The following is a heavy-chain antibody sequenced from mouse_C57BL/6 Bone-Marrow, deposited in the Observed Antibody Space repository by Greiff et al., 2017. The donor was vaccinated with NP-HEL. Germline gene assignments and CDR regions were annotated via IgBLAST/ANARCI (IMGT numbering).Heavy chain of an antibody. D-gene: IGHD1-1*01. J-gene: IGHJ4*01. Sequence: EVKLVESGGDLVKPGGSLKLSCAASGFTFSSYGMSWVRQTPDKRLEWVATISSGGSYTYYLDSVKGRFTISRDNAKNTLYLQMSSLKSEDTAMYYCARRFITTVVASGDAMDYWGQGTSVTVSS. CDR3: ARRFITTVVASGDAMDY. CDR2: ISSGGSYT. V-gene: IGHV5-6*02. CDR1: GFTFSSYG.